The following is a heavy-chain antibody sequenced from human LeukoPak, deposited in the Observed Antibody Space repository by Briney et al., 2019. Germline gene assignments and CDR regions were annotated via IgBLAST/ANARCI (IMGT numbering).Heavy chain of an antibody. CDR3: AKANLRYFDWLPFDY. CDR1: GFTFDDYA. D-gene: IGHD3-9*01. V-gene: IGHV3-9*03. Sequence: GGSLRLSCAASGFTFDDYAMHWVRQAPGKGLEWVSGISWNSGSIGYADSVKGRFTISRDNAKNSLCLQMNSLRAEDMALYYCAKANLRYFDWLPFDYWGQGTLVTVSS. J-gene: IGHJ4*02. CDR2: ISWNSGSI.